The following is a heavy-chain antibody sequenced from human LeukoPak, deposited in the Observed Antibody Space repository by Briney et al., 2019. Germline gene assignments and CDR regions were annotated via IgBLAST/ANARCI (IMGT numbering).Heavy chain of an antibody. V-gene: IGHV3-48*04. J-gene: IGHJ6*03. CDR2: ISSSGSTI. D-gene: IGHD2-15*01. CDR1: GFTFSTYS. CDR3: ARRVAGWYYYYYMDV. Sequence: GGSLRLSCAASGFTFSTYSMNWVRQAPGKGLEWISYISSSGSTINYADSVKGRFTISRDNAKNSLYLQMNSLRAEDTAVYYCARRVAGWYYYYYMDVWGKGTTVTVSS.